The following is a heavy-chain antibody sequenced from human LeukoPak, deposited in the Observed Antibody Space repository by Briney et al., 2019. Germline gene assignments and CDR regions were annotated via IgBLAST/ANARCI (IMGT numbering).Heavy chain of an antibody. CDR2: INPNSGGT. CDR3: ARAGSKYSSSWFLTEIDY. Sequence: GASVKVSCKASGYTFTGYYMHWVRQAPGQGLEWMGWINPNSGGTNHAQKFQGRVTMTRDTSISTAYMELSRLRSDDTAVYYCARAGSKYSSSWFLTEIDYWGQGTLVTVSS. V-gene: IGHV1-2*02. CDR1: GYTFTGYY. J-gene: IGHJ4*02. D-gene: IGHD6-13*01.